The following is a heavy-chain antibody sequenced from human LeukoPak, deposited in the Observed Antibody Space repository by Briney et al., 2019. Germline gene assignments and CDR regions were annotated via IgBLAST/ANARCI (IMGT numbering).Heavy chain of an antibody. J-gene: IGHJ6*03. D-gene: IGHD3-10*01. CDR2: ISTSGST. Sequence: SETLSLTCTVSGGSISSGTYYWTWIRQSAGKGLEWIGRISTSGSTSYNPSLKSRVTISRDTSKNQFSLKLSSVTAADTAVYYCASDVLLWFGELSALMDVWGKGTTVTVSS. CDR3: ASDVLLWFGELSALMDV. V-gene: IGHV4-61*02. CDR1: GGSISSGTYY.